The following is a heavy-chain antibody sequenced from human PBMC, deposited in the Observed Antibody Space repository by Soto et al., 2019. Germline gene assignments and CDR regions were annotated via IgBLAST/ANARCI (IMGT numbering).Heavy chain of an antibody. CDR1: GFTFSSFR. CDR2: INIDGIIT. D-gene: IGHD2-8*01. J-gene: IGHJ3*02. V-gene: IGHV3-74*01. Sequence: GGSLRLSCAASGFTFSSFRMHWVRQAPGKGLGWVSRINIDGIITTYADSVKGRFTISRDNAMNTLYVQMNSLRAEDTAVYYCARGMGLAAFDIWGEGTMVTVSS. CDR3: ARGMGLAAFDI.